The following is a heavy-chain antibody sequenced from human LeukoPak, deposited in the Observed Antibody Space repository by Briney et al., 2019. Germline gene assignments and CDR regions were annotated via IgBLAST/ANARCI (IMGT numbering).Heavy chain of an antibody. CDR2: INTDGSST. CDR3: ARDFREPGIADQFYYYYYYMDV. Sequence: GGSLRLSCAASGFTFSSYWMHWVRQAPGKGLVWVSRINTDGSSTSYADSVKGRFTISRDNAKNTLYLQMNSLRTEDSALYYCARDFREPGIADQFYYYYYYMDVWGKGTTVTVSS. CDR1: GFTFSSYW. J-gene: IGHJ6*03. V-gene: IGHV3-74*01. D-gene: IGHD2/OR15-2a*01.